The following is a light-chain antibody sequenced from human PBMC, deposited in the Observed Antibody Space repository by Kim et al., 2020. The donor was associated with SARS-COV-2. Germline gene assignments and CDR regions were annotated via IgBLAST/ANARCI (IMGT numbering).Light chain of an antibody. CDR3: QQLKSFPLT. J-gene: IGKJ4*01. V-gene: IGKV1-9*01. CDR2: TAS. Sequence: IQLTQSPSSLSASVGDRVTITCRASQDIGTYLALYRQEPGRAPKLLIYTASTLQSGVPSRFSGSGSGTDFTLTITSLQPEDFATYFCQQLKSFPLTFGGGTKVDIK. CDR1: QDIGTY.